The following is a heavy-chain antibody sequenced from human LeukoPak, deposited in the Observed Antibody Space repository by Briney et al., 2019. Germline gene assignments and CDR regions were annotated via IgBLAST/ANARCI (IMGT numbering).Heavy chain of an antibody. J-gene: IGHJ6*03. CDR2: IYYSGST. CDR3: AREWEGSGSYYNIGYYYYYMDV. CDR1: GGSISSSSYY. Sequence: SETLSLTCTVSGGSISSSSYYWGWIRQPPGKGLEWIGSIYYSGSTYYNPSLKSRVTISVDTSKNQFSLKLSSVTAADTAVYYCAREWEGSGSYYNIGYYYYYMDVWGKGTTVTVSS. V-gene: IGHV4-39*07. D-gene: IGHD3-10*01.